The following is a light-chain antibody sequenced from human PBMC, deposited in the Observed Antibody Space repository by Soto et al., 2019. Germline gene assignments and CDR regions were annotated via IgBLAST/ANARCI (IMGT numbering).Light chain of an antibody. CDR1: IHYDF. Sequence: QSVLTQPASVSGSPGQSITISCNGYIHYDFVSWYQQHPGTAPKLVIYEVSNRPSGTSDRFSGSKSGHTASLTISGLQTEDEAVYHCGSYTSSSNYVFGTGTKVTVL. CDR3: GSYTSSSNYV. CDR2: EVS. V-gene: IGLV2-14*01. J-gene: IGLJ1*01.